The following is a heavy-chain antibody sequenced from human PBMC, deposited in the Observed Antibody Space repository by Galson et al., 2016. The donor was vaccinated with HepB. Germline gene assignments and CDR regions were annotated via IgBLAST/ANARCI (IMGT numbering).Heavy chain of an antibody. Sequence: SLRLSCAASGFTFSSYNMNWVRQAPGKGLEWVSSISRSGTYIYYGDSLKGRFTISRGDAKNSLYLQMHSLRAEDTAVYYCARGIYDSTGYYADYWGQGTLVTVSS. J-gene: IGHJ4*02. CDR3: ARGIYDSTGYYADY. V-gene: IGHV3-21*01. D-gene: IGHD3-22*01. CDR2: ISRSGTYI. CDR1: GFTFSSYN.